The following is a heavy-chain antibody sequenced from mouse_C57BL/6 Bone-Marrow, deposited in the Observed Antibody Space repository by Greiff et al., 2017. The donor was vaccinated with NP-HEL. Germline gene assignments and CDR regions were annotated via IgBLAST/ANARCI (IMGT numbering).Heavy chain of an antibody. Sequence: EVQLQQSGPELVKPGASVKIPCKASGYTFTDYNMDWVKQSHGKSLEWIGDINPNNGGTIYNQKFKGKATLTVDKSSSTAYMELRSLTSEDTAVYYCARSTMVTTRDYAMDYWGQGTSVTVSS. CDR3: ARSTMVTTRDYAMDY. J-gene: IGHJ4*01. D-gene: IGHD2-2*01. CDR1: GYTFTDYN. CDR2: INPNNGGT. V-gene: IGHV1-18*01.